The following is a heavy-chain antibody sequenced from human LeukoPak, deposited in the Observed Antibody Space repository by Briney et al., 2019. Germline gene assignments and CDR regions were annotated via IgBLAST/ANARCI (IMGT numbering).Heavy chain of an antibody. V-gene: IGHV3-23*01. CDR3: AKRDAYDSSGYSPLFDS. CDR2: ISGSGGGT. CDR1: GFTFSSYA. D-gene: IGHD3-22*01. J-gene: IGHJ4*02. Sequence: GGSLRLSCAASGFTFSSYAMTWVRQSPGKGLEWVSAISGSGGGTYYADSVKGRFTISRDNSKNTLNLQMNSLRAEDTAVYYCAKRDAYDSSGYSPLFDSWGQGTLVTVSS.